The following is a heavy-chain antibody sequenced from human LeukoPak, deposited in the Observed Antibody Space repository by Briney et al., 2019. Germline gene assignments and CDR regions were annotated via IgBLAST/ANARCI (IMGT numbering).Heavy chain of an antibody. D-gene: IGHD3-16*02. Sequence: GGSLRLSCAASGFTFSSYSMNWVRQAPGKGLEWVSYISSSSSTIYYADSVKGRFTISRDNAKNSLYLQMNSLRAEDTAVYYCARDRGIYDYVWGSYRHDPPFDYWGQGTLVTVSS. J-gene: IGHJ4*02. CDR3: ARDRGIYDYVWGSYRHDPPFDY. CDR1: GFTFSSYS. V-gene: IGHV3-48*04. CDR2: ISSSSSTI.